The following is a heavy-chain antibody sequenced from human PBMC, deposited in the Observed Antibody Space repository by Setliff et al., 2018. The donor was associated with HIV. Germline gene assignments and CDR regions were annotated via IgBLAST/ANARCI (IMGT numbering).Heavy chain of an antibody. D-gene: IGHD5-12*01. Sequence: ETLSLTCAVSGYSISSGYYWGWIRQPPGKGLEWIGSIYHSGSTYYNPSLKSRVTISVDTSKNQFSLKLRSVTAADTAVYYCARQPLYNDYDWRSYYFDYWGQGSLVTVS. CDR2: IYHSGST. CDR1: GYSISSGYY. V-gene: IGHV4-38-2*01. CDR3: ARQPLYNDYDWRSYYFDY. J-gene: IGHJ4*02.